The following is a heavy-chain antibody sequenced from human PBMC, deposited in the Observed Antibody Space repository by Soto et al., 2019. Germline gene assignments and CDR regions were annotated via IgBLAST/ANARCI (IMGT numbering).Heavy chain of an antibody. CDR3: ARTGGGMAARPLEY. V-gene: IGHV1-18*04. CDR2: ISAYNGNK. J-gene: IGHJ4*02. CDR1: GYMFTTYG. Sequence: QVQLVQSGGEVKKPGASVEVSCRTSGYMFTTYGMSWVRQAPGQGLEWMAWISAYNGNKKYAQKFQGRVTMTTDTSTSIVSMQLRNLTSDDTGTYFCARTGGGMAARPLEYWGQGTLVTVFS. D-gene: IGHD6-6*01.